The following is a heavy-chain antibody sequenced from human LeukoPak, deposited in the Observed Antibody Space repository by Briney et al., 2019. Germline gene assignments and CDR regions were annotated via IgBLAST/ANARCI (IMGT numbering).Heavy chain of an antibody. J-gene: IGHJ4*02. CDR2: ISSDGGST. CDR3: AGSRSVGLDY. Sequence: PGGSLRLSCAASGLTFSSYAMHWVRQAPGKGLEYVSDISSDGGSTFYANSVKGRSTISRDNSKNTLYLQMGSLTTEDMAVYYCAGSRSVGLDYWGQGTLVTVSS. V-gene: IGHV3-64*01. D-gene: IGHD1-26*01. CDR1: GLTFSSYA.